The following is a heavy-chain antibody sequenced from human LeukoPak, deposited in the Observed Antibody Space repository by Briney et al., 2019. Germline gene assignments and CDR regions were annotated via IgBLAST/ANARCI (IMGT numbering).Heavy chain of an antibody. CDR1: GFTVSSHY. J-gene: IGHJ4*02. CDR2: IYSGSST. V-gene: IGHV3-53*04. Sequence: GGSLRLSCAASGFTVSSHYMSWVRQAPGKGLEWVSVIYSGSSTYYADSVKGRFTTSTHNSKNTLYLQMNSLRAEDTAVYYCAKYGSGSYWRYFDYWGQGTLVTVSS. D-gene: IGHD3-10*01. CDR3: AKYGSGSYWRYFDY.